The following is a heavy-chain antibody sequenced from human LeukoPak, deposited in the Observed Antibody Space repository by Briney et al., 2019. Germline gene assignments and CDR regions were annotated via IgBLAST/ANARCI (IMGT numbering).Heavy chain of an antibody. CDR3: ASDDGYRSFDY. CDR2: INSDGSDT. V-gene: IGHV3-74*01. D-gene: IGHD5-24*01. CDR1: GINFSIYW. Sequence: GGSLRLSCAASGINFSIYWMHWVRQAPGKGLVWVSRINSDGSDTSHADSVKGRFTISRDNAKNTLYLQINSLRAEDTAVYYCASDDGYRSFDYWGQGTLVTVSS. J-gene: IGHJ4*02.